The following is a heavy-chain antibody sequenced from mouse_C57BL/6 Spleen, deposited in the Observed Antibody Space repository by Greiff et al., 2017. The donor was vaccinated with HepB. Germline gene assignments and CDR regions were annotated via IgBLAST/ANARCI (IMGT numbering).Heavy chain of an antibody. D-gene: IGHD2-10*02. J-gene: IGHJ2*01. CDR1: GYAFSSSW. V-gene: IGHV1-82*01. CDR3: EREEGLEYGNWSYFDY. CDR2: IYPGDGDT. Sequence: QVQLQQSGPELVKPGASVKISCKASGYAFSSSWMNWVKQRPGKGLEWIGRIYPGDGDTNYNGKFKGKATLTADKSSSTAYMQLSSLTSEDSAVYVCEREEGLEYGNWSYFDYWGQGTTLTVSS.